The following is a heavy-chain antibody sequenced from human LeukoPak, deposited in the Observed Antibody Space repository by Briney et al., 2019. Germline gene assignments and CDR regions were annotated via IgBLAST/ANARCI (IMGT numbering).Heavy chain of an antibody. Sequence: SETLSLTYAVYGGSFSGYYWSWIRQPPGKGLEWIGEINHSGSTNYNPSLKSRVTISVDTSKNQFSLKLRSVTAADTAVYYCARGGELLRSFDYWGQGTLVTVSS. J-gene: IGHJ4*02. CDR2: INHSGST. CDR3: ARGGELLRSFDY. CDR1: GGSFSGYY. D-gene: IGHD1-26*01. V-gene: IGHV4-34*01.